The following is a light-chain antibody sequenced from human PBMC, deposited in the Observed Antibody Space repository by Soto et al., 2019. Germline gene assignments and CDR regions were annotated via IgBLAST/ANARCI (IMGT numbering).Light chain of an antibody. V-gene: IGKV3-15*01. CDR2: GAS. Sequence: EIVMTQSPATLSVSPGERATLSCRASQSVSHNLAWYQQKPGQAPRLLIYGASTRATGIPARFSGSGSGTEFTLTISSLQSEDFAVYYCQQSNNWPFTFGPGTKVDIK. CDR1: QSVSHN. CDR3: QQSNNWPFT. J-gene: IGKJ3*01.